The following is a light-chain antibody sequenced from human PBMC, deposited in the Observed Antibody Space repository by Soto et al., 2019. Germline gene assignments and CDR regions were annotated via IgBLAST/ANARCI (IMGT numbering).Light chain of an antibody. Sequence: DIQMTQSPSTLSASVGDRVTITCRASQSISSWLAWYQQKPGKAPKLLIYDASSLESGVPSRFSGSGSGTEFTLTISSLQPYDFATYYCHQYNTYWTFGQGTKVEIK. J-gene: IGKJ1*01. CDR3: HQYNTYWT. CDR1: QSISSW. CDR2: DAS. V-gene: IGKV1-5*01.